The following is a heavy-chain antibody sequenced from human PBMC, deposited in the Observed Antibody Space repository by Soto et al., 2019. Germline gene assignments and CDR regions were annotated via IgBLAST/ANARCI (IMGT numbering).Heavy chain of an antibody. D-gene: IGHD1-26*01. CDR3: AKGEWELPTYFDS. CDR1: GFTFTNYA. CDR2: INDGGTTT. Sequence: PGGSLRLSCAASGFTFTNYAMTWVRQAPGKGLEWITTINDGGTTTFYADSVKGRFTISRDNSENTLFLQMSSLRAEDTAIYYCAKGEWELPTYFDSWGQGTLVTVSS. J-gene: IGHJ4*02. V-gene: IGHV3-23*01.